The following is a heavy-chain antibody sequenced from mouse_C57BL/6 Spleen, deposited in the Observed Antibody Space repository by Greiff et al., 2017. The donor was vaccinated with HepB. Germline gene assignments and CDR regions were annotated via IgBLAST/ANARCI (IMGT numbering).Heavy chain of an antibody. J-gene: IGHJ4*01. D-gene: IGHD1-1*01. CDR1: GYSITSGYY. CDR3: ARDYYGSSYTDY. V-gene: IGHV3-6*01. Sequence: ESGPGLVKPSQSLSLTCSVTGYSITSGYYWNWIRQFPGNKLEWMGYISYDGSNNYNPSLKNRISITRDTSKNQFFLKLNSVTTEDTATYYCARDYYGSSYTDYWGQGTSVTVSS. CDR2: ISYDGSN.